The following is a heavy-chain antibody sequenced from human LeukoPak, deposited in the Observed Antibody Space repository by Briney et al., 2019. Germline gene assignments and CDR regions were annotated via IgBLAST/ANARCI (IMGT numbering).Heavy chain of an antibody. Sequence: SETLSLTCTVSGGSISSYYWSWIRQPPGKRLEWIGYIYYSGSTNYNPSLKSRVTISVATSKNKFSLKRSSVTAAATALYYVARCWRPFDYWGQGTLVTVPS. CDR1: GGSISSYY. D-gene: IGHD2-8*01. V-gene: IGHV4-59*01. J-gene: IGHJ4*02. CDR3: ARCWRPFDY. CDR2: IYYSGST.